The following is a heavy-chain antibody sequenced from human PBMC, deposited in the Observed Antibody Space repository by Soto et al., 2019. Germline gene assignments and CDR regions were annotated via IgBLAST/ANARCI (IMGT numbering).Heavy chain of an antibody. D-gene: IGHD2-21*01. CDR3: SSDRTDTGIGWLV. V-gene: IGHV1-58*02. J-gene: IGHJ6*02. CDR1: GFDFISSG. CDR2: IVVYSGQT. Sequence: SVKVSCKASGFDFISSGIQWVRQAHGERLEWIGCIVVYSGQTHYAQTFQDRVTITRDTSTGTAYIEMTSLSSEDTAVYYCSSDRTDTGIGWLVGGQGATVAVSS.